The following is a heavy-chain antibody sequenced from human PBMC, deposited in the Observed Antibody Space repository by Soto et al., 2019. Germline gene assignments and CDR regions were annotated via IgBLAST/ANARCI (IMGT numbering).Heavy chain of an antibody. Sequence: GASVKVSCKASGYTFTSYYIHWVRHAPGQGLEWMAVINPSGGSTNYAQKFQGRVTMTRDTSTSTVYMELNSLRSEDTAMYYCTRPLTGAKQDHDFDYWGQGTLVTVSS. CDR3: TRPLTGAKQDHDFDY. J-gene: IGHJ4*02. CDR1: GYTFTSYY. D-gene: IGHD1-20*01. CDR2: INPSGGST. V-gene: IGHV1-46*03.